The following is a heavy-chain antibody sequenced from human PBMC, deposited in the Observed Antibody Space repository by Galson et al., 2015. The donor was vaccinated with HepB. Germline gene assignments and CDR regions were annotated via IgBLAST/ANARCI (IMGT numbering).Heavy chain of an antibody. V-gene: IGHV1-18*01. Sequence: SVKVSCKASGYTFTSYGISWVRQAPGQGLEWMGWISAYNGNTNYAQKLQGRVTMTTDTSTSTAYMELRSLRSDDTAVYYCARGDYDILTGYAPEYFQHWGQGTLVTVSS. D-gene: IGHD3-9*01. CDR3: ARGDYDILTGYAPEYFQH. CDR1: GYTFTSYG. CDR2: ISAYNGNT. J-gene: IGHJ1*01.